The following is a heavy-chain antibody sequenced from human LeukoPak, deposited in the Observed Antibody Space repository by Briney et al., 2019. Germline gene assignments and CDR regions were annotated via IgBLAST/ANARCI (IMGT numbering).Heavy chain of an antibody. J-gene: IGHJ4*02. V-gene: IGHV5-51*01. CDR2: IYPGDSDT. D-gene: IGHD1-1*01. Sequence: GESLKISCKGSEYIFTTYWIDWVRQRPGKGLEWMGSIYPGDSDTRYSPSFQGQVTISADNSIGTAYLQWSSLKASDSAMYYCARCGTIGTGGDYWGQGTLVTVSS. CDR3: ARCGTIGTGGDY. CDR1: EYIFTTYW.